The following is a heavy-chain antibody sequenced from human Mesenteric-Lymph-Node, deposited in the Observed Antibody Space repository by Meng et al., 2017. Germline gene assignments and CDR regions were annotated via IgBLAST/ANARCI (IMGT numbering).Heavy chain of an antibody. CDR2: ISAYNGNT. D-gene: IGHD3-22*01. J-gene: IGHJ5*02. CDR3: ARDDSSGYYVHWFDP. Sequence: LSSDARGKTPGTSGKASCTASGYTFTSYSISWVRQAPGQGLEWMGWISAYNGNTNYAQKLQGRVTMTTDTSTSTAYMELRSLRSDDTAVYYCARDDSSGYYVHWFDPWGQETLVTVSS. CDR1: GYTFTSYS. V-gene: IGHV1-18*01.